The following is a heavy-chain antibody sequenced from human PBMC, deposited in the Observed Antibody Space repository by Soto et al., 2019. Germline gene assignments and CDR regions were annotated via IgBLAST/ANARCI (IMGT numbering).Heavy chain of an antibody. V-gene: IGHV1-18*01. D-gene: IGHD3-3*02. CDR3: ARDRIFGGDFDY. CDR1: GYTFTSYG. CDR2: ISAYNGNT. J-gene: IGHJ4*02. Sequence: ASVKVSCKASGYTFTSYGISWVRQAPGQGLEWMGWISAYNGNTNYAQKLQGRVTMTTDTSTSAAYMELRSLRSDDTAVYYCARDRIFGGDFDYWGQGTLVTVSS.